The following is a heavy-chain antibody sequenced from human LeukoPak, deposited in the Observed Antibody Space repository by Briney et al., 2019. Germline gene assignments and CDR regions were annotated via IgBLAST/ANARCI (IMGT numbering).Heavy chain of an antibody. V-gene: IGHV3-7*01. Sequence: GGSLRLSCAASGSTFSSSWMSWVRQAPGKGLEWVANINHDGGEIFYVDSVKGRFTISRDNAKNSLYLQMNSLRGEDAAVYHCVRDNWNDVYWGQGTLVTVSS. CDR3: VRDNWNDVY. D-gene: IGHD1-20*01. J-gene: IGHJ4*02. CDR2: INHDGGEI. CDR1: GSTFSSSW.